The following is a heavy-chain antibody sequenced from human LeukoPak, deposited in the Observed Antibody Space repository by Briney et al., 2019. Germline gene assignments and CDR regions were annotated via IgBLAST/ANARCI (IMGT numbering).Heavy chain of an antibody. J-gene: IGHJ4*02. Sequence: GGSLRLSCAASGFTFSSYSMNWVRQAPGKGLEWVSSISSSSSYIYYADSVKGRFTISRDNSKNTLYLQMNSLRAEDTAVYYCAKGGVIVYVGNYWGQGTLVTVSS. CDR1: GFTFSSYS. CDR3: AKGGVIVYVGNY. D-gene: IGHD3-16*02. V-gene: IGHV3-21*04. CDR2: ISSSSSYI.